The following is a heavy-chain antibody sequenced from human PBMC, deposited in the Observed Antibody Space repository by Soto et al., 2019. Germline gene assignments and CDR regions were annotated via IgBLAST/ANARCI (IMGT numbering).Heavy chain of an antibody. D-gene: IGHD1-7*01. CDR1: GGSISSSSYY. V-gene: IGHV4-39*01. Sequence: SETLSLTCTVSGGSISSSSYYWGWIRQPPGKGLEWIGSIYYSGSTYYNPSLKSRVTISVDTSKNQFSLKLSSVTAADTAVYYCARPHGYNWNYFVGLDDLDVWGKGTTVTVSS. CDR3: ARPHGYNWNYFVGLDDLDV. J-gene: IGHJ6*04. CDR2: IYYSGST.